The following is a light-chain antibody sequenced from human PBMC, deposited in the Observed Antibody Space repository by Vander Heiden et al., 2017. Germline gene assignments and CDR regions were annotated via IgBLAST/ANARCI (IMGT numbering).Light chain of an antibody. CDR1: QSVSSN. J-gene: IGKJ1*01. CDR2: GAS. Sequence: EIVMTQSPATLPVSPGERATLSCRASQSVSSNLAWYQQKPGQAPRLLIYGASTRATGIPARFGGSGSGTEFTLTISSLQSEDFAVYYCQQENNCPRTFGQGTKVEIK. CDR3: QQENNCPRT. V-gene: IGKV3-15*01.